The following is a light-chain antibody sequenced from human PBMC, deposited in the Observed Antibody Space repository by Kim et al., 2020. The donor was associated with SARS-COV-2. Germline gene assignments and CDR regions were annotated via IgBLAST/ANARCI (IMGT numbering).Light chain of an antibody. V-gene: IGLV2-8*01. J-gene: IGLJ3*02. CDR3: SSYAGSNKYWV. CDR2: EVS. CDR1: RSDVGGYNH. Sequence: SVTIFYTGTRSDVGGYNHVSWYQQHPGKAPKLSIYEVSKRPAGVPDRFSGSKSGTAASLTVSGLKAEDEADYYCSSYAGSNKYWVFGGGTQLTVL.